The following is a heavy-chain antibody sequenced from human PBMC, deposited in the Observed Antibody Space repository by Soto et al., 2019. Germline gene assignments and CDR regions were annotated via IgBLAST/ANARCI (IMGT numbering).Heavy chain of an antibody. CDR1: GGSISSSSYY. Sequence: QLQLQESGPGLVKPSETLSLTCTVSGGSISSSSYYWGWIRQPPGKGLEWIGSIYYSGSTYYNPSLKSRVTISVDTSKNQFSLKLSSVTAADTAVYYCARGDDGDYVFGWYFDLWGRGTLVTVSS. CDR3: ARGDDGDYVFGWYFDL. CDR2: IYYSGST. V-gene: IGHV4-39*01. D-gene: IGHD4-17*01. J-gene: IGHJ2*01.